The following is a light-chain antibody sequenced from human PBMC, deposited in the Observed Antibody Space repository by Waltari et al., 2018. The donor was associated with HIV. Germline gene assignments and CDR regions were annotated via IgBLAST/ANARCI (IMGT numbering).Light chain of an antibody. CDR3: GTWDSSLSAGV. CDR2: DNH. CDR1: SSTIVYNY. V-gene: IGLV1-51*01. J-gene: IGLJ2*01. Sequence: QSVLTPPPSVSAAPAQKLTLPCSGISSTIVYNYVSWYQQLPGTAPKLLIYDNHKRPSGIPDRFSGSKSGTSATLGITGLQTGDEAGYYCGTWDSSLSAGVFGGGTKVTVL.